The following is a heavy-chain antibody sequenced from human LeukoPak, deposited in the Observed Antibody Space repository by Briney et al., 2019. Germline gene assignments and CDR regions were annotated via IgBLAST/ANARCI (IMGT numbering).Heavy chain of an antibody. D-gene: IGHD2-2*01. CDR3: VKDIKMQSPRCRTTDCSQYCFDF. CDR1: GFTFDAYA. J-gene: IGHJ4*02. V-gene: IGHV3-9*01. CDR2: NSWNSNSI. Sequence: GRSLRLSCAASGFTFDAYAMHCVRQAPGKGLEWVSRNSWNSNSIGYADSVKGRFTISRDNAKNSLYLQMNNLRTVDTALYYCVKDIKMQSPRCRTTDCSQYCFDFWGQGTLVTVSS.